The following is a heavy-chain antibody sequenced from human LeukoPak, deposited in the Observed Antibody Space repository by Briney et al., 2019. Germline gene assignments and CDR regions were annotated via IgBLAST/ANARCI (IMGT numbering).Heavy chain of an antibody. CDR3: ARHGDGYNKGGRIDY. CDR2: IYYSGST. V-gene: IGHV4-39*01. J-gene: IGHJ4*02. CDR1: GGSISSSSYY. D-gene: IGHD5-24*01. Sequence: PSETLSLTCTVSGGSISSSSYYWGWIRQPPGKGLEWIGSIYYSGSTYYNPSLKSRVTISVDTSKNQYSLKLSSVTAADTAVYYCARHGDGYNKGGRIDYWGQGTLVTVSS.